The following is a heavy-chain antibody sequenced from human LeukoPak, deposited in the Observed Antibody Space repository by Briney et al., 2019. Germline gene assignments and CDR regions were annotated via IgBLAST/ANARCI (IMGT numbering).Heavy chain of an antibody. CDR3: ARDLAMVRGSGGIDY. V-gene: IGHV4-61*02. CDR2: IYTSGST. J-gene: IGHJ4*02. Sequence: PSETPSLTCTVSGGSISSGSYYWSWIRQPAGKGLEWIGRIYTSGSTNYNPSLKSRVTISVDTSKNQFSLKLSSVTAADTAVYYCARDLAMVRGSGGIDYWGQGTLVTVSS. CDR1: GGSISSGSYY. D-gene: IGHD3-10*01.